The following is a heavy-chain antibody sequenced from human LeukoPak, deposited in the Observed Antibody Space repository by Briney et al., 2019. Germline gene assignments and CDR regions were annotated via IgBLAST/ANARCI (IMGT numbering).Heavy chain of an antibody. CDR2: IFYRGSI. V-gene: IGHV4-59*12. CDR1: GGSISNYY. Sequence: SETLSLTCTVSGGSISNYYWSWIRQPPGKGLEWIGYIFYRGSIDYSPSLQSRVTISVDTSKNHLSLRLTSVTAADTAVYFCARGVVLGQDDAFDIWGRGTMVTVS. CDR3: ARGVVLGQDDAFDI. J-gene: IGHJ3*02. D-gene: IGHD3/OR15-3a*01.